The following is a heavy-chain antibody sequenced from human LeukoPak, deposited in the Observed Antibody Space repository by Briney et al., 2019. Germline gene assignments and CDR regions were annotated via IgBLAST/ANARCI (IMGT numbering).Heavy chain of an antibody. J-gene: IGHJ4*02. D-gene: IGHD3-22*01. CDR3: ARDSFGRSSSGYYFREFDY. V-gene: IGHV3-7*01. CDR2: IKQDGSEK. CDR1: GFSFSSYW. Sequence: GGSLRLSCAASGFSFSSYWMSWVRQAPGKGLEWVANIKQDGSEKYYVDSVKGRFTISRDNAKNSLYLQMNSLRAEDTAAYYCARDSFGRSSSGYYFREFDYWGQGTLVTVSS.